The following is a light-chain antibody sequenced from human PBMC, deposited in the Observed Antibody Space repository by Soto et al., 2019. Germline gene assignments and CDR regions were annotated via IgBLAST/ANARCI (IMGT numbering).Light chain of an antibody. Sequence: QSALTQPASVSGSPGQSITSSCTGTSSDVGGYNYVSWYQQHPGKAPKFMIYYVSNRPSGVSNRFSGSKSGNTASLTISGLQAEDEADYYCSSYTTSNTRQIVFGTGTKLTVL. CDR3: SSYTTSNTRQIV. J-gene: IGLJ1*01. CDR1: SSDVGGYNY. V-gene: IGLV2-14*01. CDR2: YVS.